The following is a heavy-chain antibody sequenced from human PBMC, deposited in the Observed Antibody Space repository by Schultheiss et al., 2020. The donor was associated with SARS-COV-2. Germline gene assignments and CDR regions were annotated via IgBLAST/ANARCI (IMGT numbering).Heavy chain of an antibody. V-gene: IGHV4-61*08. Sequence: SETLSLTCTVSGGSISSGGYYWSWIRQPPGKGLEWIGYVHYSGSTNYNPSLKSRVTLSVDTSKNQFSLKLSSVTAADTAVYYCARTVVATTRDWYFDLWGRGTLVTVSS. CDR1: GGSISSGGYY. J-gene: IGHJ2*01. CDR3: ARTVVATTRDWYFDL. CDR2: VHYSGST. D-gene: IGHD5-12*01.